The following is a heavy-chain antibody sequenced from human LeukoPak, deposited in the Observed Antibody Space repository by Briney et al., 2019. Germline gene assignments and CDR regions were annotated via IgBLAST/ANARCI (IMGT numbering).Heavy chain of an antibody. CDR3: ASRPRGGYAVFDY. Sequence: PGGSLRLSCAASGFTVSRNCMTWVRQAPGKGLEWVSLIYSGGNTYYADSVKGRFTISRDNSKNTLYLQMNSLRAEDTALYYCASRPRGGYAVFDYWGQGTLVTVSS. V-gene: IGHV3-53*01. CDR2: IYSGGNT. CDR1: GFTVSRNC. J-gene: IGHJ4*02. D-gene: IGHD5-12*01.